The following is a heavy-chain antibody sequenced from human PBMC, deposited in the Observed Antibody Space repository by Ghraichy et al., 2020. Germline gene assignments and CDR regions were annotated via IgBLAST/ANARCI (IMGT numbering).Heavy chain of an antibody. CDR3: ARDDDVFDY. Sequence: GALRLSCAASGFTFSSYEMNWVRQAPGKGLEWVSYISSSGSTIYYADSVKGRFTISRDNAKNSLYLQMTSLRAEDTAVYYCARDDDVFDYWGQGTLVTVSS. V-gene: IGHV3-48*03. CDR1: GFTFSSYE. J-gene: IGHJ4*02. CDR2: ISSSGSTI. D-gene: IGHD3-16*01.